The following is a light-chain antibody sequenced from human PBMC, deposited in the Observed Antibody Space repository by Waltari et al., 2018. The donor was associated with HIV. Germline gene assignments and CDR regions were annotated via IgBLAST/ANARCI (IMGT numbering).Light chain of an antibody. V-gene: IGLV2-14*01. Sequence: QSVLTQPASVSGSPGQSITISCTGTNSDVGDYEYVSWYQQHPAKAPKPLIYEVTHRPSGISSRFSGSKAGNTASMTISGLQAEDEADYYCSSYSASTAILFGGGTKVTVL. CDR3: SSYSASTAIL. J-gene: IGLJ3*02. CDR2: EVT. CDR1: NSDVGDYEY.